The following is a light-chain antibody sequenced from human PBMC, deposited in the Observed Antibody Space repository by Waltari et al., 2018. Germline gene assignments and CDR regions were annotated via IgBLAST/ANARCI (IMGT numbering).Light chain of an antibody. CDR1: NDDVGGYDY. CDR3: ASYTDSQTLV. V-gene: IGLV2-14*01. CDR2: GVS. Sequence: QSVLTQPASVSGSPGQSIRISCTGTNDDVGGYDYVSWFQQHPGKAPNLLIFGVSDRPSGVSSRFYGSKSGNTASLSINGLQPDDEAFYFCASYTDSQTLVFGGGTQLTV. J-gene: IGLJ2*01.